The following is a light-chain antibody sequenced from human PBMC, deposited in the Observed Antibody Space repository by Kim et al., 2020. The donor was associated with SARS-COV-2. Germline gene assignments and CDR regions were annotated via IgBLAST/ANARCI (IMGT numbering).Light chain of an antibody. CDR1: SSNIGSNY. J-gene: IGLJ1*01. CDR2: SNN. V-gene: IGLV1-47*02. CDR3: ATWDDSLSGYV. Sequence: QSVLTQPSSASGTPGQRVTISCSGSSSNIGSNYVYWYQQLPGTAPKLLIYSNNQRPSGVPDRFSGSKSGTSASLVISGLRSEDEAHYYCATWDDSLSGYVFGTGTKVTVL.